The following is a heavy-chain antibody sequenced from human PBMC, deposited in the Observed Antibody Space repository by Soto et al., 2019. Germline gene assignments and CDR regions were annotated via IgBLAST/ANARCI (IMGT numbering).Heavy chain of an antibody. CDR2: INHSASG. CDR1: GGSFTDYY. D-gene: IGHD3-22*01. J-gene: IGHJ6*02. CDR3: ARGEYDSSGLYSWAPLGFDV. Sequence: QVQLRQWGAGLLKPSETLVLTCAVSGGSFTDYYWGWIRQSPGKGLEWIGEINHSASGTYNPSLASRVTILVDTSKKQFSPRLTSVTAADTAMYYCARGEYDSSGLYSWAPLGFDVWGQGTTVTVSS. V-gene: IGHV4-34*01.